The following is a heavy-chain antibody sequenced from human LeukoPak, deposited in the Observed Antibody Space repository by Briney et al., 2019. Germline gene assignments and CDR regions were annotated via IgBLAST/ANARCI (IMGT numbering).Heavy chain of an antibody. D-gene: IGHD4-23*01. CDR1: GFTFSSYW. CDR3: ARKTVVGSYFDY. J-gene: IGHJ4*02. Sequence: PGGSLRLSYAASGFTFSSYWMSWVRQAPGKGLEWVANIKQDGSDKYYVDSVKGRFTISRDNAKNSLYLQINSLRAEDTAVYYCARKTVVGSYFDYWGQGTPVTVSS. V-gene: IGHV3-7*03. CDR2: IKQDGSDK.